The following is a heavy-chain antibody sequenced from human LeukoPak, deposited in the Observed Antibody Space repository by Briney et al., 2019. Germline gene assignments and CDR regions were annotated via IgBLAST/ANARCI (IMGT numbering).Heavy chain of an antibody. CDR2: IYYSGST. V-gene: IGHV4-39*01. CDR3: VRGSTLRHYQY. J-gene: IGHJ4*02. CDR1: GGSISSSTYY. D-gene: IGHD3-16*01. Sequence: SETLSLTCTVSGGSISSSTYYWGWIRRPPGKGLEWIGSIYYSGSTYYNPSLKSRVTVSVDTSKNQFSLNLGSVTAADTAVYYCVRGSTLRHYQYWGQGTLVTVSS.